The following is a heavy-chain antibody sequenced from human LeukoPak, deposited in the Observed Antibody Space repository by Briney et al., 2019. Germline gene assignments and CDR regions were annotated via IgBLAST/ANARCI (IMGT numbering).Heavy chain of an antibody. V-gene: IGHV3-48*04. J-gene: IGHJ4*02. D-gene: IGHD1-26*01. CDR2: ISSSSSTI. CDR1: GFTFSTYS. CDR3: ARLFSGSYYDDKFLDY. Sequence: PGGSLRLSCAASGFTFSTYSMNWVRQAPGKGLEWVSYISSSSSTIYYADSVKGRLTISRDNAKNSLYLQMNSLRAEDTAVYYCARLFSGSYYDDKFLDYWGQGTLVTVSS.